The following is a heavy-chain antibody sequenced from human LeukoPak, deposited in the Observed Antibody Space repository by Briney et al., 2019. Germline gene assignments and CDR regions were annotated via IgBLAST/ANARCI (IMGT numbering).Heavy chain of an antibody. CDR2: IYYSGST. D-gene: IGHD2-21*02. CDR1: GGSISSYY. Sequence: SETLSLTCTVSGGSISSYYWSWIRQPPGKGLEWIGYIYYSGSTNYNPSLKSRVTISVDTSKNQFSLKLSSVTAADTAVYYCARSLVTRERFDYWGQGTLVTVS. V-gene: IGHV4-59*01. CDR3: ARSLVTRERFDY. J-gene: IGHJ4*02.